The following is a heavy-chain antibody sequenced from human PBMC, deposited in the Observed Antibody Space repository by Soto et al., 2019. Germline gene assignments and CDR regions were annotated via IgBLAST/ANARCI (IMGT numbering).Heavy chain of an antibody. D-gene: IGHD1-20*01. CDR3: ARDGRNTYNSRDVWDFDY. Sequence: ASVKVSCKASGYTFTGYYMHWVRQAPGQGLEWMGWINPNSGGTNYAQKFQGWVTMTRDTSISTAYMELSRLRSDDTAVYYCARDGRNTYNSRDVWDFDYWGQGTLVTVSS. V-gene: IGHV1-2*04. J-gene: IGHJ4*02. CDR2: INPNSGGT. CDR1: GYTFTGYY.